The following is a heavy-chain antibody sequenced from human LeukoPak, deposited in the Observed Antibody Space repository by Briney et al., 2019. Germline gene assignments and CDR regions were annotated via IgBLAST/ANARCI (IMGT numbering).Heavy chain of an antibody. J-gene: IGHJ4*02. CDR2: IIPIFGTA. D-gene: IGHD6-19*01. CDR3: ARGQWLREYDY. Sequence: VASVKVSCKASGGTFSSYAVSWVRQAPGQGLEWMGGIIPIFGTANYAQKFKDRVTITADEYMRTAYMELSSLRFEDTAVYYCARGQWLREYDYWGQGTLVTVSS. V-gene: IGHV1-69*13. CDR1: GGTFSSYA.